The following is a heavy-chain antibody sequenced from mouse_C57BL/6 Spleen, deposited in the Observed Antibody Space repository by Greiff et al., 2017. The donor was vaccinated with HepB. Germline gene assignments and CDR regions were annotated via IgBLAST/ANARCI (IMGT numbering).Heavy chain of an antibody. CDR1: GYSFTDYN. CDR3: SKSAGSYYFDY. J-gene: IGHJ2*01. Sequence: EVKLVESGPELVKPGASVKISCKASGYSFTDYNMNWVKQSNGKSLEWIGVINPNYGTTSYNQKFKGKATLTVDQSSNTAYMQLNSLTSEDSAVYYCSKSAGSYYFDYWGQGTTLTVSS. D-gene: IGHD3-2*02. V-gene: IGHV1-39*01. CDR2: INPNYGTT.